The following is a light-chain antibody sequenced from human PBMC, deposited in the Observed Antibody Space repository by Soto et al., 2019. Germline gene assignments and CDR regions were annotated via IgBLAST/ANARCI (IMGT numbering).Light chain of an antibody. J-gene: IGKJ1*01. V-gene: IGKV3-20*01. CDR2: GAS. Sequence: EILLTQSPGTLSSSPGERVTLSCRASQSVSSTYLSWYQLKPGQAPRLLIYGASTRATGIPDRFSGSGSGTDFTLTISRLEPADFAVYYCQQYGFSYRAFGQGTKV. CDR1: QSVSSTY. CDR3: QQYGFSYRA.